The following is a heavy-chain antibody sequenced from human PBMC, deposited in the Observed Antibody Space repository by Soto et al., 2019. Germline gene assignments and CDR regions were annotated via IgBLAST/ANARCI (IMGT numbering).Heavy chain of an antibody. V-gene: IGHV3-21*01. Sequence: GGSLRLSCRGSGFLFSSSTMTWVRQAPGKGLEWVSSISKTSSNIYYADSVKGRFTVSRDNAERSLFLHMNSLRAEDTAVYFCARDLGVMYAIWGQGTLVTVSS. CDR3: ARDLGVMYAI. CDR2: ISKTSSNI. J-gene: IGHJ4*02. CDR1: GFLFSSST. D-gene: IGHD2-8*01.